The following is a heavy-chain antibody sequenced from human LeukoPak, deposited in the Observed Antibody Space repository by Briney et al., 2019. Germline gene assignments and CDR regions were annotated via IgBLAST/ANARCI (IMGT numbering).Heavy chain of an antibody. D-gene: IGHD1-26*01. V-gene: IGHV3-23*01. CDR3: ARDKAWEFFDY. CDR2: ISGSGGSR. J-gene: IGHJ4*02. Sequence: PGGSLRLSCAASGFTFSSYSMNWVRQAPGKGLEWVSAISGSGGSRYYADNVKGRFTISRDNSNNTLYLQMNSLRAEDTAVYYCARDKAWEFFDYWGQGNLVTVSS. CDR1: GFTFSSYS.